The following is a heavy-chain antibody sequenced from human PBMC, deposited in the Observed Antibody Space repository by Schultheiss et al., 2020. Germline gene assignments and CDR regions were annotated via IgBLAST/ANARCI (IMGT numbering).Heavy chain of an antibody. CDR2: ISSSGSTI. V-gene: IGHV3-48*04. CDR3: ARGGGLWFGELPRNVRFDY. Sequence: GGSLRLSCSASGFTFSGSGIHWVRQASGKGLEWVSYISSSGSTIYYADSVKGRFTISRDNAKNSLYLQMNSLRAEDTAVYYCARGGGLWFGELPRNVRFDYWGQGTLVTVSS. CDR1: GFTFSGSG. D-gene: IGHD3-10*01. J-gene: IGHJ4*02.